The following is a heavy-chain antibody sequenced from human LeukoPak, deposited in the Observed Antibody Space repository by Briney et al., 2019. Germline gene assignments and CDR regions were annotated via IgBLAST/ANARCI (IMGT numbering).Heavy chain of an antibody. CDR2: INAGNGNT. J-gene: IGHJ4*02. D-gene: IGHD3-10*01. Sequence: GASVRVSCKASGYTFTSYAMHWVRQAPGQRLEWMGWINAGNGNTKYSQKFQGRVTITRDTSASTAYMELSSLRSEDTAVYYCARDRAVRSYPDYWGQGTLVTVSS. CDR1: GYTFTSYA. V-gene: IGHV1-3*01. CDR3: ARDRAVRSYPDY.